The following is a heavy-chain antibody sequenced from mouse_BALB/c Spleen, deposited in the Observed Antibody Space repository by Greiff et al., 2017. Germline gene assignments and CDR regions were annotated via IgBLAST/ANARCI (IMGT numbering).Heavy chain of an antibody. CDR1: GFTFSSYT. V-gene: IGHV5-6-4*01. J-gene: IGHJ2*01. CDR2: ISSGGSYT. CDR3: TRDNY. Sequence: EVKLMESGGGLVQPGGSLKLSCAASGFTFSSYTMSWVRQTPEKRLEWVATISSGGSYTYYPDSVKGRFTISRDNAKNTLYLQMSSLKSEDTAMYYCTRDNYWGQGTTLTVSS.